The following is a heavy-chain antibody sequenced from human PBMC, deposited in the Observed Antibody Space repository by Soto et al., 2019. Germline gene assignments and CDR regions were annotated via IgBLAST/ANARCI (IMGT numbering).Heavy chain of an antibody. D-gene: IGHD3-10*01. CDR1: GGSFSGYY. V-gene: IGHV4-34*01. CDR2: INHSGST. J-gene: IGHJ6*02. Sequence: PSETLSLTCAVYGGSFSGYYWSWIRQPPGKGLEWIGEINHSGSTNYNPSLKSRVTISVDTSKNQFSLKLSSVTAADTAVYYCARDHPAFKHYYGSGSYYTPYYYGMDVWGQGTTVTVSS. CDR3: ARDHPAFKHYYGSGSYYTPYYYGMDV.